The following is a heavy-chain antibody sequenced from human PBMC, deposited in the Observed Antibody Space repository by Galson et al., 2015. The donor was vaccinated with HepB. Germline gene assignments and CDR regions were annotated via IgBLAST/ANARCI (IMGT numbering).Heavy chain of an antibody. CDR2: MKQDGGEK. CDR3: YDGHYSGR. Sequence: SLRLSCAASGFTFHNYWMNWVRHTPGKGLEWVASMKQDGGEKHYLDAVRGRFTISGDAATNSLLLQMNSLRAEDTAVYHCYDGHYSGRWGRETQVTVSS. V-gene: IGHV3-7*01. CDR1: GFTFHNYW. J-gene: IGHJ4*02. D-gene: IGHD4-17*01.